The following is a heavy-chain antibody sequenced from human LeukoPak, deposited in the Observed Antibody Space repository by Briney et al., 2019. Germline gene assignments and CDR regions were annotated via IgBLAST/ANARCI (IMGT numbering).Heavy chain of an antibody. CDR3: ARGYCSSTSCYAFDY. J-gene: IGHJ4*02. Sequence: ASVKVSCKASGYTFTGYYMHCVRQAPGQGLEWMGRINPNSGGTNYAQKFQGRVTMTRDTSISTAYMELSRLRSDDTAVYYCARGYCSSTSCYAFDYWGQGTLVTVSS. V-gene: IGHV1-2*06. D-gene: IGHD2-2*01. CDR2: INPNSGGT. CDR1: GYTFTGYY.